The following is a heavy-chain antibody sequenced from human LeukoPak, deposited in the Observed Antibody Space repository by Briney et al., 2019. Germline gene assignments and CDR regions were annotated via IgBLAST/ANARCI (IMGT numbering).Heavy chain of an antibody. Sequence: PGRSLRLSCAASGFTFSSYGMHWVRQAPGKGLEGVAVIWYDGSNKYYADSVKGRFTISRDNSKNTLYLQMNSLRAEDTAVYYCARDGYSSSSSLYYFDYWGQGTLVTVSS. J-gene: IGHJ4*02. CDR3: ARDGYSSSSSLYYFDY. CDR1: GFTFSSYG. CDR2: IWYDGSNK. V-gene: IGHV3-33*01. D-gene: IGHD6-6*01.